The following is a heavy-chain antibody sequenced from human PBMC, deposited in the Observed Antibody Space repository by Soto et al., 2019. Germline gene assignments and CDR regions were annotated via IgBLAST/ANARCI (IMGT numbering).Heavy chain of an antibody. D-gene: IGHD6-13*01. V-gene: IGHV1-2*02. CDR3: ARGYYSSSWRVFDY. CDR1: GYTFSGYF. Sequence: QVQLVQSGADVKKPGASVKVSCKTSGYTFSGYFMHWLRQAPGQGLEWMGWMNPNSGGTDYAQNFQGRVSMTWETPISTAYMELSRRRSDDTAIYYCARGYYSSSWRVFDYWGQGTLVTVSS. J-gene: IGHJ4*02. CDR2: MNPNSGGT.